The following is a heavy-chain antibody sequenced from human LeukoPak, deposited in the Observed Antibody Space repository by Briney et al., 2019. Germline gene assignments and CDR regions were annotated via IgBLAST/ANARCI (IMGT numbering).Heavy chain of an antibody. CDR1: GDSVSSTGYY. D-gene: IGHD3-22*01. CDR3: SKAGARYIQSSGLYAFDV. J-gene: IGHJ3*01. CDR2: ICYSGSN. Sequence: SQSLTLTFTVSGDSVSSTGYYWGWMRQPPGQELEWMRTICYSGSNYYTPSVKSRVTMSEDTSRNQFSLSLTSVNAADTAVYYCSKAGARYIQSSGLYAFDVWGQGTMVTVSS. V-gene: IGHV4-39*01.